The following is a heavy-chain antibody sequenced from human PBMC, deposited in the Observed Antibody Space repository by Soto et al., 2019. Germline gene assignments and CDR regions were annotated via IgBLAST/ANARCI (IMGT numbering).Heavy chain of an antibody. CDR3: ARAIAPFNSYYYYGLAV. D-gene: IGHD1-20*01. Sequence: SETLSLTCTVSGGSISSYYWSWIRQPPGKGLEWVGFIFYSGSTNFYGGNTNYNPSLKSRVTISVDTSKNQFSLKLSSVIAADTAVYYCARAIAPFNSYYYYGLAVWGQGTTVTVSS. V-gene: IGHV4-59*01. CDR1: GGSISSYY. J-gene: IGHJ6*02. CDR2: IFYSGST.